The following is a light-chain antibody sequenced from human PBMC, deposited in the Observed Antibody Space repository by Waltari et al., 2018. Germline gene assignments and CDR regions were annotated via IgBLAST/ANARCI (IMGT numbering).Light chain of an antibody. Sequence: QSALTQPPSPSGSPGQSVAISCTGTSSDIGRYDLVAWYQQHPGKAPTLIISEVNKRPSGVPDRFSGAKSGNTASLTVSGLQAEDEADYYCSSHGGSDKFYVFGTGTKVTVL. CDR3: SSHGGSDKFYV. CDR2: EVN. J-gene: IGLJ1*01. V-gene: IGLV2-8*01. CDR1: SSDIGRYDL.